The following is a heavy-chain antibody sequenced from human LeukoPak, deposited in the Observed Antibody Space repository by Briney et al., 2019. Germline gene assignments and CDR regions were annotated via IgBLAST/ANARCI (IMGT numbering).Heavy chain of an antibody. CDR1: GGSMSDSIT. V-gene: IGHV4/OR15-8*01. D-gene: IGHD6-25*01. CDR2: IHDDGRT. J-gene: IGHJ5*02. CDR3: AKVLTAAGLDL. Sequence: SETLSLTCSVSGGSMSDSITWGWVRQPPGKGLEWLANIHDDGRTAPNPSLRSRLTISQDRTKNQFSLKVSSVTAADTAFYYCAKVLTAAGLDLWGQGILVTVSS.